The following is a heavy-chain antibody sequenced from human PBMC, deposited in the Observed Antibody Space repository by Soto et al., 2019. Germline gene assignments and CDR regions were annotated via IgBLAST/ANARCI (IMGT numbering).Heavy chain of an antibody. J-gene: IGHJ4*02. Sequence: DVQLLESGGGLVQPAGSLRLSCAASGFTFSSYAMGWVRQGPGKGLEWVAVVSIGGSTHYADSVRGGFTISRDNTKNTLSLQLNSLTAEDTAVYFSAKRRGAGGHFDYWGQGALVTVSS. CDR1: GFTFSSYA. V-gene: IGHV3-23*01. CDR2: VSIGGST. D-gene: IGHD2-15*01. CDR3: AKRRGAGGHFDY.